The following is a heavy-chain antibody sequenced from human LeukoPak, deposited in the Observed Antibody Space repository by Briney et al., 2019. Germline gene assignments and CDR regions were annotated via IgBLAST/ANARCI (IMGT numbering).Heavy chain of an antibody. V-gene: IGHV3-20*04. CDR3: AKDDAWGRFYH. CDR1: GFTFDDYG. CDR2: INWNGGST. J-gene: IGHJ1*01. Sequence: GGSLRLSCAASGFTFDDYGMSWVRQAPGKGLEWVSGINWNGGSTGYADSVKGRFTISRDNAKNSLYLQMNSLRAEDTGVYYCAKDDAWGRFYHWGQGTLVTVSS. D-gene: IGHD3-16*01.